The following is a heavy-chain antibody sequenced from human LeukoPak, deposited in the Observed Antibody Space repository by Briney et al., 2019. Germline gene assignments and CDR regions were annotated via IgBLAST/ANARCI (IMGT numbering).Heavy chain of an antibody. Sequence: PGTSLRLSCVDSGFRFRNFGMHWVRQAPGKGLEWVAVISHDGTNTYHADSVRGRFTISRDNSKNTLYLQMNSLRPEDTAVYYCAKDPGAVVVQAYYLDHWGQGTLATVSS. J-gene: IGHJ4*02. CDR3: AKDPGAVVVQAYYLDH. V-gene: IGHV3-30*18. D-gene: IGHD2-21*01. CDR1: GFRFRNFG. CDR2: ISHDGTNT.